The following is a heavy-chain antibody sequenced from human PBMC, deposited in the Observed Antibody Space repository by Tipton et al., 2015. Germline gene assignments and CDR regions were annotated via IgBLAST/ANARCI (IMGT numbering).Heavy chain of an antibody. CDR2: IYYSGST. Sequence: TLSLTCTVSGGSISRSSYYWGWIRQPPGKGLEWIGSIYYSGSTYYNPSLKSRITISLNTSKNQFSLKMSSVTAADTAVYFCARDLEHGMDVWGQGATVTVS. CDR3: ARDLEHGMDV. J-gene: IGHJ6*02. CDR1: GGSISRSSYY. V-gene: IGHV4-39*07.